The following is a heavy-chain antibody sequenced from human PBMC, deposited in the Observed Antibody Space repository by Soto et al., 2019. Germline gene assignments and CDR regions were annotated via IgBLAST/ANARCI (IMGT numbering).Heavy chain of an antibody. CDR1: DFAFTNAW. V-gene: IGHV3-15*07. CDR2: IKSKTHGGTT. Sequence: EVQLVESGGDLVKPGGSLRLSCAASDFAFTNAWINWVRQAPGKGLEWVGRIKSKTHGGTTDFAAPVKGRFAISRDDSKNMVHLQMNSLKTEDTGIYYCTTDSYSAMMGVRFDYWGHGTLVTVSS. CDR3: TTDSYSAMMGVRFDY. J-gene: IGHJ4*01. D-gene: IGHD3-22*01.